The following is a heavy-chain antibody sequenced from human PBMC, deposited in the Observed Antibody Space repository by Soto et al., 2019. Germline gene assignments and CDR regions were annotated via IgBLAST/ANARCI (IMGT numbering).Heavy chain of an antibody. J-gene: IGHJ4*02. V-gene: IGHV3-30-3*01. CDR3: ARGQQWLVRQYFDY. CDR2: ISYDGSNK. CDR1: GFTFSSYA. D-gene: IGHD6-19*01. Sequence: PGGSLRLSCAASGFTFSSYAMHWVRQAPGKGLEWVAVISYDGSNKYYADSVTGRFTISRDDSKNTLYLQMNSLRAEDTAVYYCARGQQWLVRQYFDYWGQGTLVTVSS.